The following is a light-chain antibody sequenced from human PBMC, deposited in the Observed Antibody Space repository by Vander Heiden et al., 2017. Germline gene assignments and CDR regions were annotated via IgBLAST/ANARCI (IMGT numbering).Light chain of an antibody. CDR2: AAS. J-gene: IGKJ2*01. V-gene: IGKV1-27*01. Sequence: DIQMIQSPSSLSASVGARVTITCRESQGISNYLDWYQQKPGKVPQLLVYAASAMRSGVPSRCSGSGTGSDFTLTSRGLQDEDVATYYCQRYNSAPYTFGQGTKLEIK. CDR3: QRYNSAPYT. CDR1: QGISNY.